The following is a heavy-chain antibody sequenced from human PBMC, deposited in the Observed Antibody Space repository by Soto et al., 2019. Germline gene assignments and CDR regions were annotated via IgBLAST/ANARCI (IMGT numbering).Heavy chain of an antibody. Sequence: ASVKVSCKTSGDTFTNFGLSWVRQAPGQGLEWMGWIATYNSNKNIARGFQGRLALTTDTSTSTAYMELKSLGQDDTAVYYCARVVRGVVNWFDPWGQGTLVTVSS. D-gene: IGHD3-10*01. CDR3: ARVVRGVVNWFDP. CDR1: GDTFTNFG. V-gene: IGHV1-18*01. CDR2: IATYNSNK. J-gene: IGHJ5*02.